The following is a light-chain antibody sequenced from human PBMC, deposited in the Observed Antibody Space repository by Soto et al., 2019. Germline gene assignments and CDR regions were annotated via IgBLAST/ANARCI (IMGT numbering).Light chain of an antibody. J-gene: IGKJ1*01. CDR3: KQYDVSPQT. V-gene: IGKV3-20*01. Sequence: EIVLTQSPGTLSLSPGEGATLSCRASRGLSDTNLAWYQQKPGQAPSLLLYDSSRRAPGVPHRFSGSGSGTDFTLTISGVEPDDFAVYYCKQYDVSPQTSGRGSRVE. CDR1: RGLSDTN. CDR2: DSS.